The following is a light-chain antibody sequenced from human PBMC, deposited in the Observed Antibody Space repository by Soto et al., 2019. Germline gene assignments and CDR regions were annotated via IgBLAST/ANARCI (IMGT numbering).Light chain of an antibody. Sequence: ELVLTQSPCTLSLSPGERATLSCRASQSVSSSYLAWYQQKPGQAPRLLIYGASSRATGIPDRFSGSGSGTDFTLTISRLEPEDFAVYYCQQYGSSPLFTFGPGTKVYIK. V-gene: IGKV3-20*01. CDR1: QSVSSSY. CDR2: GAS. CDR3: QQYGSSPLFT. J-gene: IGKJ3*01.